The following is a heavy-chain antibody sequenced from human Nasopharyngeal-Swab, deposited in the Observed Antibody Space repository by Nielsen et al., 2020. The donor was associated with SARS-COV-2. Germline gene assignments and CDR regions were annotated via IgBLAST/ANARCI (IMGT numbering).Heavy chain of an antibody. D-gene: IGHD6-19*01. CDR2: ISSSSSTI. Sequence: VGQAAGKGLEWVSYISSSSSTIYYADSVKGRFTISRDNAKNSLYLQMNSLRDEDTAVYYCARDPTYSSGWYGDYWGQGTLVTVSS. V-gene: IGHV3-48*02. J-gene: IGHJ4*02. CDR3: ARDPTYSSGWYGDY.